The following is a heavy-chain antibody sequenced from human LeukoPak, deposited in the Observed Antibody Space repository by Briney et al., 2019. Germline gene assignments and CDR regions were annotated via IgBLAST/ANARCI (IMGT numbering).Heavy chain of an antibody. CDR1: GRTFTSYA. D-gene: IGHD5-12*01. Sequence: SVKVSCTPSGRTFTSYAVSWGGQAPGQRLEGRVRIIPILGIENYAQKFQGRVTITADKSTSTAYMELSSLRSEDTAVYYCAGGGYSGYDPLSWGQGTLVTVSS. V-gene: IGHV1-69*04. CDR2: IIPILGIE. CDR3: AGGGYSGYDPLS. J-gene: IGHJ5*02.